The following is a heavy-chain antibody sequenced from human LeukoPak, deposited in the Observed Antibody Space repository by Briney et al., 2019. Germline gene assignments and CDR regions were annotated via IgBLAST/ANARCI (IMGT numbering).Heavy chain of an antibody. CDR1: GFTVSCSY. CDR3: AYGAYYFDY. V-gene: IGHV3-66*02. J-gene: IGHJ4*02. Sequence: GGSLRLSCAASGFTVSCSYMSWVRQAPGTGLEWVSVIFGGGSAYYADSVKGRFTISRDNSKNTLYLQMNSLRAEDTAMYYCAYGAYYFDYWGQGTLVTVSS. CDR2: IFGGGSA. D-gene: IGHD3-10*01.